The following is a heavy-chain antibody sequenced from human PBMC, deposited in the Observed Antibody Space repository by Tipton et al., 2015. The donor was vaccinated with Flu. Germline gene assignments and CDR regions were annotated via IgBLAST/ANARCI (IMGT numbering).Heavy chain of an antibody. V-gene: IGHV3-48*01. CDR1: GFTFSSYS. CDR3: ARLSSEWLSYCYMDV. Sequence: SLRLSCAASGFTFSSYSMNWVRQAPGKGLEWVSYISSSSSTIYYADSVKGRFTISRDNAKNSLYLQMNSLRAEDTAVYYCARLSSEWLSYCYMDVWGKGTTVTVSS. J-gene: IGHJ6*03. D-gene: IGHD3-3*01. CDR2: ISSSSSTI.